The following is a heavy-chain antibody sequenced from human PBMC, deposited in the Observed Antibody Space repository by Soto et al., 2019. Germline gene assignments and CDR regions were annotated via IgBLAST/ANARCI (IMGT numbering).Heavy chain of an antibody. CDR2: ISSSSSYI. V-gene: IGHV3-21*01. Sequence: PGGSLRLSCAASGFTLSSYSMNWVRQAPGKGLEWVSSISSSSSYIYYADSVKGRFTISRDNAKNSLYLQMNSLRAEDTAVYYCARDYSSSWPSAFDYWGQGTLVTVSS. D-gene: IGHD6-13*01. CDR1: GFTLSSYS. J-gene: IGHJ4*02. CDR3: ARDYSSSWPSAFDY.